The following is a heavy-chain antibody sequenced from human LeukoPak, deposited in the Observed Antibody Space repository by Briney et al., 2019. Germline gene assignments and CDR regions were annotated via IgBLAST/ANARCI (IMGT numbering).Heavy chain of an antibody. J-gene: IGHJ4*02. CDR2: INHSGST. D-gene: IGHD5-18*01. V-gene: IGHV4-34*01. Sequence: PSETLSLTCAVYGGSFSGYYWSWIRQPPGKGLEWIGEINHSGSTNYNPSLKSRVTISVDTSKNQFSLKLSSVTAADTAVYYCARDPYSYGYRYFDYWGQGTLVTVSS. CDR3: ARDPYSYGYRYFDY. CDR1: GGSFSGYY.